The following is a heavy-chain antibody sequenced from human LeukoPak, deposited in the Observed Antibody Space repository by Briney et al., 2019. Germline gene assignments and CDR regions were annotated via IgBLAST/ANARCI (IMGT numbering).Heavy chain of an antibody. J-gene: IGHJ5*02. Sequence: SETLSLTCTVSGGSIGSYYWSWIRQPPGKGLEWIGYIYYSGSTNYNPSLESRVTISVDTAKNQFSLKLSSVTAADTAVYYCARLSGYYYDPWGQGTLLTVSS. V-gene: IGHV4-59*08. CDR3: ARLSGYYYDP. CDR2: IYYSGST. CDR1: GGSIGSYY. D-gene: IGHD1-26*01.